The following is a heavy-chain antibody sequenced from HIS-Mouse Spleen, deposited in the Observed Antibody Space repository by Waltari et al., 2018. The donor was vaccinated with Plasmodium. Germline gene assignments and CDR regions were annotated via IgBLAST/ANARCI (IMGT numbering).Heavy chain of an antibody. Sequence: EVQLVGSGGGLVQPGGSLKLSCAASGFTFSGPAMHWVRQASGTGRVWVCRTRGKASSFAKACAASVKVRFTIPRDDSKDTASLQMNSLKTEDTAVYYCTSLSLEAKESNWGQGTLVTVSS. CDR1: GFTFSGPA. J-gene: IGHJ4*02. V-gene: IGHV3-73*01. CDR2: TRGKASSFAK. CDR3: TSLSLEAKESN.